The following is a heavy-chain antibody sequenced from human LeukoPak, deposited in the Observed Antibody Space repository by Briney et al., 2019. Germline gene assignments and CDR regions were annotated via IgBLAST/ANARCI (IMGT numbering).Heavy chain of an antibody. V-gene: IGHV4-30-2*01. CDR1: GYAITSGGFS. J-gene: IGHJ5*01. CDR3: ARSRQASGLFNS. Sequence: SQTLSLTCTVSGYAITSGGFSWNWIRQPPGKGLEWIGCIYDRGPAYYNPSLKSRFTISVDRPKNQFFLNVTSLTAADTAVYYCARSRQASGLFNSWGQGTLVAVSS. D-gene: IGHD3-10*01. CDR2: IYDRGPA.